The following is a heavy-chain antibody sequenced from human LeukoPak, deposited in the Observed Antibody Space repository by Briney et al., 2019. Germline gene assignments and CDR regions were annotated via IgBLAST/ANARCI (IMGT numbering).Heavy chain of an antibody. CDR2: ISGGGGST. CDR3: AKDIVVVTSGANAFDI. D-gene: IGHD2-21*02. V-gene: IGHV3-23*01. CDR1: GFTFRSYA. J-gene: IGHJ3*02. Sequence: GGSLRLSCAASGFTFRSYAMSWVRQAPGKGLEWVSAISGGGGSTYYADSVKGRFTISRDNSKITLYLQMNSLGAEDTAVYYCAKDIVVVTSGANAFDIWGQGTMVTVSS.